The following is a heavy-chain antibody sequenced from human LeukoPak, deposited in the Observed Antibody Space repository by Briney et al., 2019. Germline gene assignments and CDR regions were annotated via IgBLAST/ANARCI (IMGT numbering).Heavy chain of an antibody. V-gene: IGHV3-7*03. J-gene: IGHJ4*02. Sequence: GGSLRLSCAASGFTFSSYWMSWVRQAPGKGLEWVANIKQDGSEKYYVDSVKGRFTISRDNAKNSLYLQMNSLRAEDTAVYYCANPRIVGATERFDYWGQGTLVTVSS. CDR1: GFTFSSYW. D-gene: IGHD1-26*01. CDR3: ANPRIVGATERFDY. CDR2: IKQDGSEK.